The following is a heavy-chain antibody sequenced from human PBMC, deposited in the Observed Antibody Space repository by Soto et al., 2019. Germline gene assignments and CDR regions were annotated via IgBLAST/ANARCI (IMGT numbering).Heavy chain of an antibody. V-gene: IGHV1-18*01. Sequence: QVQLVQSGAEVKKPGASVKVSCKASGYTFTSYGISWVRQAPGQGLEWMGWISAYNDNTNYAQKLQGXVXXXTXXSTSTAYMELRSLRSDDTAVYYCAREYGSGSRFDYWGQGTLVTVSS. CDR1: GYTFTSYG. CDR2: ISAYNDNT. D-gene: IGHD3-10*01. J-gene: IGHJ4*02. CDR3: AREYGSGSRFDY.